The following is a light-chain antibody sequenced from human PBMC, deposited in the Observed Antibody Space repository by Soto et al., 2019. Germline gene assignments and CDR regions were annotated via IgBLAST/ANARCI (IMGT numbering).Light chain of an antibody. CDR3: QQYNSYTPWT. V-gene: IGKV1-5*01. CDR2: DVS. CDR1: QSVSGY. Sequence: DIQMTQSPSTLSASVGDRVTITCRASQSVSGYLAWYQQKPGKAPKVVIYDVSSLESGVPSRFSGSGSGTEYTLTISSLQPEDFATYYCQQYNSYTPWTFGQGTKVEIK. J-gene: IGKJ1*01.